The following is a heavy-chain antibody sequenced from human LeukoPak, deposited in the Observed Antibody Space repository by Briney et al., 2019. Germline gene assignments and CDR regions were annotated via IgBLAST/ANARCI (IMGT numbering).Heavy chain of an antibody. CDR3: AKDVDSPYYYGSGSRYYYYGMDV. D-gene: IGHD3-10*01. CDR1: GFTFSSCS. J-gene: IGHJ6*02. CDR2: ISTSSTYI. V-gene: IGHV3-21*01. Sequence: PGGSLRLSCAASGFTFSSCSMNWVRQAPGKGLEWLSSISTSSTYIYYADSVKGRFTISRDDAKNSLYLQMNSLGADDTAVYYCAKDVDSPYYYGSGSRYYYYGMDVWGQGTTVTVSS.